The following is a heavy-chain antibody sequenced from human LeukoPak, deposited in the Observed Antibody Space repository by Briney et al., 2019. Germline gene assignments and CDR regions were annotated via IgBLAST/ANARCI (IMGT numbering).Heavy chain of an antibody. J-gene: IGHJ3*02. Sequence: SETLSLTCAVYGGIFNGYYWSWIRQPPGKGLEWIGEINRSGTTNYNPTLKSRVTISVDTSKSQISLKLTSVTAADTAVFYCARGRFGNPLQLQPRRPFDMWGQGTVVTISS. CDR3: ARGRFGNPLQLQPRRPFDM. CDR1: GGIFNGYY. D-gene: IGHD1-1*01. CDR2: INRSGTT. V-gene: IGHV4-34*01.